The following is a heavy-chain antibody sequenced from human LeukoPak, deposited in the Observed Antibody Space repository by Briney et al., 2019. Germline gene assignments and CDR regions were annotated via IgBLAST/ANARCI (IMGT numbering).Heavy chain of an antibody. J-gene: IGHJ3*02. D-gene: IGHD2-21*02. CDR2: IYYSGST. CDR1: GGSISSSSYY. CDR3: ARDVVVTATTTPDAFDI. Sequence: PSETLSLTCTVSGGSISSSSYYWGWIRQPPGKGLEWIGSIYYSGSTYYNPSLKSRVTLSVDTSKNQFSLKLSSVTAADTAVYYCARDVVVTATTTPDAFDIWGQGTMVTVSS. V-gene: IGHV4-39*07.